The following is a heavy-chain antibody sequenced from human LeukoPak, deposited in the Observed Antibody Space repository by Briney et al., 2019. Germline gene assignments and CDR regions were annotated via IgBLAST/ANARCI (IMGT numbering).Heavy chain of an antibody. CDR1: GFTFSSYA. V-gene: IGHV3-30*18. D-gene: IGHD2-15*01. CDR2: ISYDGSNK. J-gene: IGHJ4*02. CDR3: AKDPGYCSGGSCYYFDY. Sequence: GGSLRLSCAASGFTFSSYAMHWVRQAPAKGLEWVAVISYDGSNKYYTDSVKGRFSISRDNSKNTLYLRMNSLRAEDTAVYYCAKDPGYCSGGSCYYFDYWGQGTLVTVSS.